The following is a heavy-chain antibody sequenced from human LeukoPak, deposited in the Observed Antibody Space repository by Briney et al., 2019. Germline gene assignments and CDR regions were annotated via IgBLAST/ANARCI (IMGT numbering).Heavy chain of an antibody. D-gene: IGHD3-9*01. V-gene: IGHV4-59*01. CDR1: GGSFTNYY. CDR3: ARTETASSPRGYFDF. Sequence: PSETLSLTCTVSGGSFTNYYWSWIRQPPGKGLEWIGFIYYSGHSDYNPSLRSRVTLSTDTSKRQFSLTLSSVTAADTAVYYCARTETASSPRGYFDFWGQGTLVTVST. CDR2: IYYSGHS. J-gene: IGHJ4*02.